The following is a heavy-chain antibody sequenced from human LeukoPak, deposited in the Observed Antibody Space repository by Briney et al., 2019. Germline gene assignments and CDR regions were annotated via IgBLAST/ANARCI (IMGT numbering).Heavy chain of an antibody. CDR3: ARGGRKSRGVDIVRKKETGYYYYMDV. V-gene: IGHV3-43*01. J-gene: IGHJ6*03. CDR2: ISWDGGST. CDR1: GFTFDDYT. D-gene: IGHD2-15*01. Sequence: GGSLRLSCAASGFTFDDYTMHWVRQAPGKGLEWVSLISWDGGSTYYADSVKGRFTISRDNAKNSLYLQMNSLRAEDTAVYYCARGGRKSRGVDIVRKKETGYYYYMDVWGKGTMVTVSS.